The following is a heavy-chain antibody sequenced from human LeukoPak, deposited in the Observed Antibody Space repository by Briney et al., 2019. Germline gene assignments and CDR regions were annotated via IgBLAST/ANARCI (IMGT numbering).Heavy chain of an antibody. Sequence: GGSLRLSCAASGFTFSSYAMSWVRQAPGKGLEWVSDISGSGDSTYYGDSVKGRFTISRDNSKNTLYLQMNSLRAEDTAVYYCAKTRPLDSSSWSHGDYWGQGTLVTVSS. J-gene: IGHJ4*02. CDR3: AKTRPLDSSSWSHGDY. CDR2: ISGSGDST. CDR1: GFTFSSYA. D-gene: IGHD6-13*01. V-gene: IGHV3-23*01.